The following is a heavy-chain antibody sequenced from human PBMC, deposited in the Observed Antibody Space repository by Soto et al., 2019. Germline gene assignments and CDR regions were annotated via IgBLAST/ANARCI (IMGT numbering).Heavy chain of an antibody. Sequence: EVQLVESGGGLVKPGGSLRLSCAASGFTFSSYSMNWVRQAPGKGLEWVSSISSSSSYIYYADSVKGRFAISRDNAKNSLYLQMNSLRAEDTAVYYCARDHYGGLYLYFDLWGRGTLVTVSS. J-gene: IGHJ2*01. CDR1: GFTFSSYS. CDR3: ARDHYGGLYLYFDL. V-gene: IGHV3-21*01. D-gene: IGHD4-17*01. CDR2: ISSSSSYI.